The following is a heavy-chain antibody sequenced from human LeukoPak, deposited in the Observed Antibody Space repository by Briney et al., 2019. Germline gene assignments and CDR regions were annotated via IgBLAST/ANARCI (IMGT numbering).Heavy chain of an antibody. D-gene: IGHD3-10*01. Sequence: GASVKVSCKASGYTFTSYYMHWVRQAPGQGLEWMGIINPSGGSTSYAQKFQGRVTMTRDTSTSTVYMELSRLRSDDTAVYYCARDLDYYGSGGSYFDYWGQGTLVTVSS. CDR2: INPSGGST. V-gene: IGHV1-46*01. J-gene: IGHJ4*02. CDR3: ARDLDYYGSGGSYFDY. CDR1: GYTFTSYY.